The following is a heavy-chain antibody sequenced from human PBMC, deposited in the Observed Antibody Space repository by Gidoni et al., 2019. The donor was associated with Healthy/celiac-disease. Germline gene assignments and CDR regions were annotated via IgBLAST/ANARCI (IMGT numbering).Heavy chain of an antibody. CDR3: TISSPYYDILTGYYKADAFDI. D-gene: IGHD3-9*01. CDR1: GFTFGDYA. CDR2: IRSKAYGGTT. J-gene: IGHJ3*02. V-gene: IGHV3-49*04. Sequence: VESGGGLVQPGRSLRLSCTASGFTFGDYAMSWVRQAPGKGLEWVGFIRSKAYGGTTEYAASVKGRFTISRDDSKSIAYLQMNSLKTEDTAVYYCTISSPYYDILTGYYKADAFDIWGQGTMVTVSS.